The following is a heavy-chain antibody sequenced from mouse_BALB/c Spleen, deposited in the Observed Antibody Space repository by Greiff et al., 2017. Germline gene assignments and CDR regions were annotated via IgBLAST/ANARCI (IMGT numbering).Heavy chain of an antibody. CDR1: GFTFSSYA. CDR2: ISSGGST. Sequence: EVMLMESGGGLVKPGGSLKLSCAASGFTFSSYAMSWVRQTPEKRLEWVASISSGGSTYYPDSVKGRFTISRDNARNILYLQMSSLRSEDTAMYYCAREKNYYGSPRGYFDVWGAGTTVTVSS. V-gene: IGHV5-6-5*01. D-gene: IGHD1-1*01. J-gene: IGHJ1*01. CDR3: AREKNYYGSPRGYFDV.